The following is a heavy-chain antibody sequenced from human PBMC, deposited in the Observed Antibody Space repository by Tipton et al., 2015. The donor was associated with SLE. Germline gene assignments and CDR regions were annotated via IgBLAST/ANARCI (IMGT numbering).Heavy chain of an antibody. J-gene: IGHJ6*03. V-gene: IGHV4-34*01. Sequence: TLSLTCAVYGGSFSAYYWSWIRQPPGKGLEWIGEINHSGSTNYNPSLKSRVTISVDTSKNQFSLKLSSVTAADTAVYYCARGLGAYSSGWRYYYYYMDVRGKGTTVTVSS. CDR2: INHSGST. CDR3: ARGLGAYSSGWRYYYYYMDV. CDR1: GGSFSAYY. D-gene: IGHD6-19*01.